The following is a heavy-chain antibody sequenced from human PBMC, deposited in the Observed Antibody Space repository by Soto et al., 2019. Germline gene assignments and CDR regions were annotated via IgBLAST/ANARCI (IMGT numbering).Heavy chain of an antibody. J-gene: IGHJ6*03. D-gene: IGHD3-10*01. CDR2: IYHSGST. CDR1: SGSISSSNW. Sequence: QVQLQESGPGLVKPSGTLSLTCAVSSGSISSSNWWSWVRQPPGKRLEWIGEIYHSGSTNYNPTLKSRVTISVDKSKNQFSLKLSSVAAADTAVYYCARGVASGNVYYYYYYMDVWGKGTTVTVSS. CDR3: ARGVASGNVYYYYYYMDV. V-gene: IGHV4-4*02.